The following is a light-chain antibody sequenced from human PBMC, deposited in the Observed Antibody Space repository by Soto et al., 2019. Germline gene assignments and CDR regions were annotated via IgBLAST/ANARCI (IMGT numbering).Light chain of an antibody. V-gene: IGKV1-27*01. CDR3: QKYHSAPLT. CDR2: AAS. Sequence: DIQLTQSPSPLSASVGDRVTITCRASQGISNYLAWYQQKPGEVPKLLINAASTLQSGVPSRFSGSGSGTDFTLTISSLQPEDVATYYCQKYHSAPLTFGQGTKVEIK. CDR1: QGISNY. J-gene: IGKJ1*01.